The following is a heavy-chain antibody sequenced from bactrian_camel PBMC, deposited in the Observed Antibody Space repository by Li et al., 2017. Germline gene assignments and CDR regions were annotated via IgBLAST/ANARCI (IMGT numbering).Heavy chain of an antibody. J-gene: IGHJ4*01. D-gene: IGHD1*01. CDR1: FFILDDFE. CDR2: ITSDGKT. CDR3: AAAYCSDGIVLSLRRPSDYDY. Sequence: EVQLVESGGDSVQTGGSLRLSCKPSFFILDDFEMMWYRQTPGNECELVSSITSDGKTYYTDAVKGRFTISHDAAKSSIDLQMNSLKPDDTAVYYCAAAYCSDGIVLSLRRPSDYDYWGQGTQVTV. V-gene: IGHV3S66*01.